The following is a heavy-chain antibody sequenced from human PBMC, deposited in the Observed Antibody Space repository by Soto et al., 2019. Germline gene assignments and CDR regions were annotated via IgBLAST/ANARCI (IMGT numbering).Heavy chain of an antibody. CDR2: INPTSGAT. Sequence: QVQLVQSGAEVKKPGASVKVSCKTSGYTFAAFFIHWIRQAPGQGLEWMGWINPTSGATVSTQKFQERVTRTRDTSISTAYMELRGLKSDDTAVYYCTRDPDYGDYWGYFFDYWGQGTPVSVSS. D-gene: IGHD4-17*01. CDR1: GYTFAAFF. J-gene: IGHJ4*02. CDR3: TRDPDYGDYWGYFFDY. V-gene: IGHV1-2*02.